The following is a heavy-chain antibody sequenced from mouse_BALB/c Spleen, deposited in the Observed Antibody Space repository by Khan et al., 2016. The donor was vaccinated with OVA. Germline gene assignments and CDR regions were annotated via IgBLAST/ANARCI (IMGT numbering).Heavy chain of an antibody. J-gene: IGHJ4*01. V-gene: IGHV9-3-1*01. Sequence: QIQLVQSGPELKKPGETVKISCKASGHTFTKYGMNWVKQTPGEGLKWMGWINTYTGEPTYADDFNGRFAFSLETSANTAYLQLNNLKNEDTATYYCARPPYFSYVMDNWGQGTSVTVSS. D-gene: IGHD2-10*01. CDR1: GHTFTKYG. CDR2: INTYTGEP. CDR3: ARPPYFSYVMDN.